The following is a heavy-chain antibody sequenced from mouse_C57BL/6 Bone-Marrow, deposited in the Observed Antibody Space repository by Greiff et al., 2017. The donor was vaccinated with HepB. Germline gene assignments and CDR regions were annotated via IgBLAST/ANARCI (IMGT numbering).Heavy chain of an antibody. CDR2: INPSSGYT. V-gene: IGHV1-4*01. CDR1: GYTFTSYT. D-gene: IGHD3-1*01. J-gene: IGHJ2*01. Sequence: VQLQQSGAELARPGASVKMSCKASGYTFTSYTMHWVKQRPGQGLEWIGYINPSSGYTKYNQKFKDKATLTADKSSSTAYLQLSSLTSEDSAVYYCASGLPYFDYWGQGTTLTVSS. CDR3: ASGLPYFDY.